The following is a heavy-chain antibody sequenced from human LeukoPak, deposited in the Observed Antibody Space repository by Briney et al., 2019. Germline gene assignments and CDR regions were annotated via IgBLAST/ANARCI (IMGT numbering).Heavy chain of an antibody. CDR2: IYTSGSI. J-gene: IGHJ4*02. V-gene: IGHV4-4*07. CDR1: GGSISSYY. Sequence: SETLSLTCTVPGGSISSYYWSWIRQPAGKGLEWIGRIYTSGSISYNPSLKSRVTMSVDTSKNQFSLKLSSVTAADTAVYYCARDRYYYDSSGYYNIFDYWGQGTLVTVSS. D-gene: IGHD3-22*01. CDR3: ARDRYYYDSSGYYNIFDY.